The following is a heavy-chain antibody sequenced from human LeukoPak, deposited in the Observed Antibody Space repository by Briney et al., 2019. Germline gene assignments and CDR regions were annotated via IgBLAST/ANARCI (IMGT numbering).Heavy chain of an antibody. CDR1: GFTFDDYG. J-gene: IGHJ6*02. CDR3: AKEWYYHGSGSYLRYEYYYGMDV. D-gene: IGHD3-10*01. CDR2: INWNGGST. V-gene: IGHV3-43*02. Sequence: GGSLRLSCAASGFTFDDYGMSWVRQTPGKGLEWVSGINWNGGSTYYADSVKGRFTISRDNSKNSLYLQMNSLRTEDTALYYCAKEWYYHGSGSYLRYEYYYGMDVWGQGTTVTVSS.